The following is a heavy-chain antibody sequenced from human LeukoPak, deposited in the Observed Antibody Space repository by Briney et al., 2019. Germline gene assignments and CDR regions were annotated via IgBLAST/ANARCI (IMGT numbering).Heavy chain of an antibody. CDR2: INHSGST. J-gene: IGHJ6*03. CDR1: GGSFSGYY. V-gene: IGHV4-34*01. CDR3: ARQASDYFYYYMDV. Sequence: KPSETLSLTCAVYGGSFSGYYWSWIRQPPGKGLEWIGEINHSGSTNYNPSLKSRVTISVDTSKNQFSLKLSSVTATDTAVYYCARQASDYFYYYMDVWGKGTTVTVSS.